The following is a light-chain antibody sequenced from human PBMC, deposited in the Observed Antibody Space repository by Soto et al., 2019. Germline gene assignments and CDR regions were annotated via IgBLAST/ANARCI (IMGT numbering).Light chain of an antibody. J-gene: IGLJ2*01. V-gene: IGLV2-8*01. CDR1: SSAVGGYNY. CDR2: EVS. CDR3: SSYGGTNSLKV. Sequence: QSALTQPPSASGSPGQSVTISCTGTSSAVGGYNYVSWYQQHPGKAPKVMMYEVSKRPSGVPDRFSGSKSGNTASLTVSGLQAEDEADYYCSSYGGTNSLKVFGGGTKLTVL.